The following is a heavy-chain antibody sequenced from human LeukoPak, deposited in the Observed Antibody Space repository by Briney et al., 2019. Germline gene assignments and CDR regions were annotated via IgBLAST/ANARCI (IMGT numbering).Heavy chain of an antibody. CDR2: TYYRSKWYY. Sequence: SQTLSLTCAISGDSVSSNSGAWNWIRQSPSRGLEWLGRTYYRSKWYYDYAVSVKSRLTINPDTSKNQFSLKLSSVTAADTAVYYCARRSITIFGVVALTGGFDYWGQGTLVTVSS. CDR3: ARRSITIFGVVALTGGFDY. J-gene: IGHJ4*02. V-gene: IGHV6-1*01. CDR1: GDSVSSNSGA. D-gene: IGHD3-3*01.